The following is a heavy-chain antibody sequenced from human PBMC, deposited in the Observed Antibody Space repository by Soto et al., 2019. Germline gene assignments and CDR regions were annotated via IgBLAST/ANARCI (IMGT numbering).Heavy chain of an antibody. J-gene: IGHJ4*02. CDR1: DYTFTSYV. CDR2: ISPILGTA. CDR3: ARYIEYSSSFNY. D-gene: IGHD6-6*01. V-gene: IGHV1-69*13. Sequence: SVKVSCKASDYTFTSYVISWVRQAPGQGLEWMGGISPILGTANYAQKFQGRVTITADESTSTAYMELSSLRSEDTPVYYCARYIEYSSSFNYWGQGTLVTVSS.